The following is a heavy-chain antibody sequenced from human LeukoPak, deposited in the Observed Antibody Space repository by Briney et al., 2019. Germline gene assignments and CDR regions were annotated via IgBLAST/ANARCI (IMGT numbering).Heavy chain of an antibody. D-gene: IGHD2-15*01. J-gene: IGHJ5*02. V-gene: IGHV1-69*13. CDR3: ARADCSGGSCYSSWFDP. Sequence: SVKVSCKGSGGTFSSYAISWVRQAPGQGLEWMGGIIPIFGTANYAQTFQGRVTITADESTSTAYMELSRLRSEDTAVYYCARADCSGGSCYSSWFDPWGQGTLVTVSS. CDR1: GGTFSSYA. CDR2: IIPIFGTA.